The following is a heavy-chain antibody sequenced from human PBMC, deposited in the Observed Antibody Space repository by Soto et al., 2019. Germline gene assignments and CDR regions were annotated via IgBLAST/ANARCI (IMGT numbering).Heavy chain of an antibody. CDR1: GYIFTAYS. CDR3: AREENCSDGICYSEYFQR. V-gene: IGHV1-46*01. J-gene: IGHJ1*01. CDR2: VNPSGGST. Sequence: SVNVSCKASGYIFTAYSMHWVRQAPGQGLEWMGVVNPSGGSTNYAQKFQGRITMTRDTSTSTVYMDLSSLTSEDTAVYYCAREENCSDGICYSEYFQRWGQGTLVTVSS. D-gene: IGHD2-15*01.